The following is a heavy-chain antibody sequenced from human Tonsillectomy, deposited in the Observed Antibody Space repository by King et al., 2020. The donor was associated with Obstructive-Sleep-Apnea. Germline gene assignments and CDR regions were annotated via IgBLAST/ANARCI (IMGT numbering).Heavy chain of an antibody. J-gene: IGHJ4*02. D-gene: IGHD1-26*01. CDR1: GFTVSSNY. CDR3: ARWEPVGSPFAY. V-gene: IGHV3-53*04. Sequence: VQLVESGGGLVQPGGSLRLSCAASGFTVSSNYMSWVGQAPGKGLEWVSVIYSGGSIYYADSVTGRFTNSRHNSKNTLYLQMNSLRPEYTAVYYCARWEPVGSPFAYWGQGTLVTVSS. CDR2: IYSGGSI.